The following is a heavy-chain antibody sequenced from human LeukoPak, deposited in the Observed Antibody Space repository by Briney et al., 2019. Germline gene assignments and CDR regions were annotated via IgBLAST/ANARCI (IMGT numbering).Heavy chain of an antibody. J-gene: IGHJ5*02. CDR3: ARDGRGGLRGDNWFDP. CDR1: GYTFTNSG. Sequence: ASVTVSCKASGYTFTNSGINWVRQAPGQGLEWMGWISPYNGNTNYAQNFQGRVTITTDTSTSTAYMKLRSLRFDDTAVYYCARDGRGGLRGDNWFDPWGQGTLVTVSS. CDR2: ISPYNGNT. V-gene: IGHV1-18*01. D-gene: IGHD4-17*01.